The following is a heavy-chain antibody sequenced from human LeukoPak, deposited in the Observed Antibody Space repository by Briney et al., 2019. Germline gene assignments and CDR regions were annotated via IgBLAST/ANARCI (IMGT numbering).Heavy chain of an antibody. CDR2: IFPSGGKT. Sequence: RASVTVSCKASGYTFTGYYMHWVQQAPGQGLEWMGAIFPSGGKTDYSQKFQGRLTLTRDTSTNTVYMELTGLRSDDTALYFCTRAFDPWGQGTLVTVSS. V-gene: IGHV1-46*01. J-gene: IGHJ5*02. CDR3: TRAFDP. CDR1: GYTFTGYY.